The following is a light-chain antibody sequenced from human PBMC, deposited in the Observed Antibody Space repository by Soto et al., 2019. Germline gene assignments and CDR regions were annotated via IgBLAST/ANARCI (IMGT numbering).Light chain of an antibody. V-gene: IGLV3-25*03. CDR2: KDS. Sequence: SYELTQPPSVSVSPGQTARITCSGDALPKQYAYWYQQKPGQAPVLVIYKDSERPSGIPERFSGSSSGTTVTLTISGVQAEDEADYYCQSADSSGTVVFGGRTKVTVL. CDR1: ALPKQY. J-gene: IGLJ2*01. CDR3: QSADSSGTVV.